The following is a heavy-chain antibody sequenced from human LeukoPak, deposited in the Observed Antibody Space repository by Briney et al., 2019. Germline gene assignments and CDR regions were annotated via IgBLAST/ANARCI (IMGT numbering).Heavy chain of an antibody. Sequence: GGSLRLSCAASGFTFSSYWMSWVRQAPGKGLEWVANIKQDGSEKYYVDSVKGRFTISRDNAKNSLYLQMNSLRAEDTAVYYFARARHGGSYSNYYYYMDVWGKGTTVTVSS. D-gene: IGHD1-26*01. CDR3: ARARHGGSYSNYYYYMDV. V-gene: IGHV3-7*01. J-gene: IGHJ6*03. CDR1: GFTFSSYW. CDR2: IKQDGSEK.